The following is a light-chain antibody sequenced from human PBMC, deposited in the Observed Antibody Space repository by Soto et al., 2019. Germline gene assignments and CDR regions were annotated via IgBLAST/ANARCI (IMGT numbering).Light chain of an antibody. CDR1: QSVSSSY. Sequence: EIVLTQSPGTLSLSPGERATLSCRASQSVSSSYLAWYQQKPGQAPRPLIYGASSRAIGIPDRLSGSGSGTDFTLTISRLEPEDFAVYYCQQYGSSPWTFGQGTK. V-gene: IGKV3-20*01. CDR2: GAS. CDR3: QQYGSSPWT. J-gene: IGKJ1*01.